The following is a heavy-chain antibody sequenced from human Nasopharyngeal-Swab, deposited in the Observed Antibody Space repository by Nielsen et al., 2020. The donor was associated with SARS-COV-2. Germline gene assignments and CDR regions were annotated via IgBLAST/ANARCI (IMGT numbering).Heavy chain of an antibody. CDR1: GFTVSSNY. D-gene: IGHD3-10*01. J-gene: IGHJ4*02. Sequence: GESLKISCAASGFTVSSNYMSWVRQAPGKGLEWVSVIYSGGSTYYADSVKGRFIISRDNSKNTLYLQMNSLRAEDTAVYYCAKDLEAMVRGAPSGFDYWGQGTLVTVSS. CDR3: AKDLEAMVRGAPSGFDY. V-gene: IGHV3-66*01. CDR2: IYSGGST.